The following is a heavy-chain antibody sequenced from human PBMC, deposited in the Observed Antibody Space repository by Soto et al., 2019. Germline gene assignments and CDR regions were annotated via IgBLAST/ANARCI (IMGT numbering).Heavy chain of an antibody. CDR2: ISGSGGST. CDR1: GFTFSSYA. CDR3: AKESGPSSGWSDYFDY. D-gene: IGHD6-19*01. J-gene: IGHJ4*02. Sequence: GGSLRLSCAASGFTFSSYAMSWVRQAPGKGLEWVSAISGSGGSTYYADSVKGRFTISRDNSKNTLYLQMNSLRAEDTAVYYCAKESGPSSGWSDYFDYWGQGTLVTVS. V-gene: IGHV3-23*01.